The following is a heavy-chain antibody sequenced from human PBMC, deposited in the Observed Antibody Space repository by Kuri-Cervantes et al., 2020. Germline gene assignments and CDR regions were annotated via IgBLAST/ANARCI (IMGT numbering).Heavy chain of an antibody. CDR1: GHSISTNYY. CDR2: IYHRGST. J-gene: IGHJ4*02. Sequence: SETLSLTCVVSGHSISTNYYWGWVRQSPGKGLEWIGSIYHRGSTYYNPSLKSRVTISLDTSENQFSLKLSSVTTADTAVYYCTRGNRNFDFWGQGTLVTVSS. D-gene: IGHD1-14*01. V-gene: IGHV4-38-2*01. CDR3: TRGNRNFDF.